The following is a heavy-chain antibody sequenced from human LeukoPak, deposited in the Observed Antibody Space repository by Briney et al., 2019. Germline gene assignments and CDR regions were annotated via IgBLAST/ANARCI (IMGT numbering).Heavy chain of an antibody. J-gene: IGHJ3*02. CDR2: ISSSSSYI. Sequence: GGSLRLSCAASGFTFSSYSMNWVRQAPGKGLEWVSSISSSSSYIYYADSVKGRFTISRDNAKNSLYLQMNSLRAEDTAVYYCARGRGYYDSWSGPDAFDIWSQGTMVTVSS. CDR1: GFTFSSYS. CDR3: ARGRGYYDSWSGPDAFDI. V-gene: IGHV3-21*01. D-gene: IGHD3-3*01.